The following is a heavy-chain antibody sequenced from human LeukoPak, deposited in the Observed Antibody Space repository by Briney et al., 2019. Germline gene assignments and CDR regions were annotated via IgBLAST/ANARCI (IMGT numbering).Heavy chain of an antibody. D-gene: IGHD2-2*01. V-gene: IGHV1-18*01. Sequence: ASVKVSCKASGYTFTSYGISWVRQAPGQGLEWIGWISAYNGNTNYAQKLQGRVTMTTDTSTGTTYMELRSLRSDDTAVYYCARDLGYCNSTSCYPRPGYWGQGTLVTVSS. CDR1: GYTFTSYG. CDR2: ISAYNGNT. J-gene: IGHJ4*02. CDR3: ARDLGYCNSTSCYPRPGY.